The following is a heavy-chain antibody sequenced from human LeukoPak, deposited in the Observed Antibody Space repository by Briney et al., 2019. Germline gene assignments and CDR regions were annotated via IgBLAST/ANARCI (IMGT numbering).Heavy chain of an antibody. CDR2: IYTSGST. V-gene: IGHV4-4*07. D-gene: IGHD4-11*01. CDR1: GGSISSYY. J-gene: IGHJ5*02. CDR3: ARDYSNYVVWFDP. Sequence: SETLSLTCTVSGGSISSYYWSWIRQPAGKGLEWIGRIYTSGSTNYNPSLRSRVAISVDRSKNQFSLKLSSVTAADTAVYYCARDYSNYVVWFDPWGQGTLVTVSS.